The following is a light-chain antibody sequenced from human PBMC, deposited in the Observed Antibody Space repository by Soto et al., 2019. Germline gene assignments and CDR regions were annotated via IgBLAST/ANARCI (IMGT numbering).Light chain of an antibody. J-gene: IGKJ1*01. Sequence: EILMTQSPATLSVSPGERATLSCRASQSVSGTLAWYQQKPGQAPRLLIYGASTRTTGIPARFSGSGSGANYTLTISSLQSEDFAVYYCQHYNSWPRTFGQGTKVDIK. CDR2: GAS. CDR1: QSVSGT. CDR3: QHYNSWPRT. V-gene: IGKV3-15*01.